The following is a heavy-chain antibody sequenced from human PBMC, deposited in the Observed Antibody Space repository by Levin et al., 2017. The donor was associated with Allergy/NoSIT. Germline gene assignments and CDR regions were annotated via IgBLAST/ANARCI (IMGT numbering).Heavy chain of an antibody. D-gene: IGHD1-7*01. CDR3: ARGDSVGGNYLPFDY. Sequence: AGGSLRLSCAASGFTFDDYTMHWVRQAPGKGLEWVSLISWDGGSTYYADSVKGRFTISRDNSKNSLYLQMNSLRTEDTALYYCARGDSVGGNYLPFDYWGQGTLVTVSS. CDR1: GFTFDDYT. J-gene: IGHJ4*02. CDR2: ISWDGGST. V-gene: IGHV3-43*01.